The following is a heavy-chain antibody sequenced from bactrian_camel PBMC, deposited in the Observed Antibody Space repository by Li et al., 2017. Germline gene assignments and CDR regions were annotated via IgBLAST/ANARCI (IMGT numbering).Heavy chain of an antibody. D-gene: IGHD6*01. Sequence: HVQLVESGGGSVQAGGSLRLSCAASEYTTGTYCFGWFRQAPAKKREWVSSINTSEETDYADSVAGRFTASRDNAKNTLYLQMNSLKPDDTAKYYCAADFLQYCSTGRLNYWGQGTQVTVS. CDR3: AADFLQYCSTGRLNY. V-gene: IGHV3S1*01. CDR2: INTSEET. CDR1: EYTTGTYC. J-gene: IGHJ4*01.